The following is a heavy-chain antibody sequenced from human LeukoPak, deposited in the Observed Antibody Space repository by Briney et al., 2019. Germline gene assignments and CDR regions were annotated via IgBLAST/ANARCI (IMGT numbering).Heavy chain of an antibody. CDR1: GGSISSYY. D-gene: IGHD3-3*01. V-gene: IGHV4-4*07. J-gene: IGHJ3*02. CDR3: ARGYDFWSGSPFFDI. CDR2: IYTSGST. Sequence: SETLSLTCTVSGGSISSYYWSWIRQPAGKGLEWIGRIYTSGSTNYNPSLKSRVTMSVDTSKNQFSLKLSSVTAADTAVYYCARGYDFWSGSPFFDIWGQGTMVTVSS.